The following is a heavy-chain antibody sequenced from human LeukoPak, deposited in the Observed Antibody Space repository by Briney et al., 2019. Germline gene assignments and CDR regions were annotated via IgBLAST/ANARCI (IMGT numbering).Heavy chain of an antibody. CDR1: GGSISSYY. CDR2: IYYSGST. CDR3: ARGLYYDFWSGPQVGAFDI. J-gene: IGHJ3*02. Sequence: PSDTLSLTCTVSGGSISSYYWSWIRQPPGKGLEWIGYIYYSGSTNYNPSLKGRVTISVDTSKNQFSLKLSSVTAADTAVYYCARGLYYDFWSGPQVGAFDIWGQGTMVTVSS. V-gene: IGHV4-59*13. D-gene: IGHD3-3*01.